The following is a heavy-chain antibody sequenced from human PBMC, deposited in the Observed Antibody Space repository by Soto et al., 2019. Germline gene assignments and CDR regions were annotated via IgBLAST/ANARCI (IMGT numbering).Heavy chain of an antibody. D-gene: IGHD2-2*01. CDR3: ARAGYCSSTSCAGDY. CDR1: GYTFTSYG. V-gene: IGHV1-18*01. J-gene: IGHJ4*02. CDR2: ISAYNSNT. Sequence: ASVKVSCKASGYTFTSYGISWVRQAPGQGLEWMGWISAYNSNTNYAQKLQGRVTMTTDTSTSTAYMELRSLRSDDTAVYYCARAGYCSSTSCAGDYWAQRTLVTVSS.